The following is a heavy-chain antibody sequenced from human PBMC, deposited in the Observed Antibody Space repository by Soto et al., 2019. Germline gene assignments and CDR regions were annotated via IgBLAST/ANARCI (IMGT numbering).Heavy chain of an antibody. V-gene: IGHV5-51*01. CDR1: GYSFTSYW. Sequence: GESLKISCKGSGYSFTSYWIGWVRQMPGKGLEWMGIIYPGDSDTRYSPSFQGQVTISADKSISTAYLQWSSLKASDTAMYYCASWGRGMITFGGVIPPWRAFDIWGQGTMVTVSS. CDR3: ASWGRGMITFGGVIPPWRAFDI. D-gene: IGHD3-16*02. CDR2: IYPGDSDT. J-gene: IGHJ3*02.